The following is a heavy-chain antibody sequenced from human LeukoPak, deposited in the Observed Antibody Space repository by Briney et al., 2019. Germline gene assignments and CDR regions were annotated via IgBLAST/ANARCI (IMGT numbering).Heavy chain of an antibody. CDR3: ARNILFAFDI. CDR1: GFSFSSDA. V-gene: IGHV3-53*01. J-gene: IGHJ3*02. D-gene: IGHD2/OR15-2a*01. CDR2: IYNDGST. Sequence: GGSLRLSCIGTGFSFSSDAMSWVRQAPGKGLEWVSIIYNDGSTYYADSMKGRFTISRDNSKNTLYLQVNSLRAEDTAMYYCARNILFAFDIWGQGTMVTVSS.